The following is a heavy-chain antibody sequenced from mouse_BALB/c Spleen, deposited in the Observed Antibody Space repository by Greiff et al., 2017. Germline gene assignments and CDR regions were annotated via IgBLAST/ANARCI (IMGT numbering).Heavy chain of an antibody. CDR1: GFNIKDTY. CDR3: ALITTGDAMDY. J-gene: IGHJ4*01. CDR2: IDPANGNT. Sequence: EVKLMESGAELVKPGASVKLSCTASGFNIKDTYMHWVKQRPEQGLEWIGRIDPANGNTKYDPKFQGKATITADTSSNTAYLQLSSLTSEDTAVYYCALITTGDAMDYWGQGTSVTVSS. D-gene: IGHD2-4*01. V-gene: IGHV14-3*02.